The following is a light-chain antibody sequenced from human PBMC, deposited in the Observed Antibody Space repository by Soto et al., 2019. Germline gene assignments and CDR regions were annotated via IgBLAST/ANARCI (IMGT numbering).Light chain of an antibody. J-gene: IGLJ2*01. Sequence: QSVLTQPPSASGTPGQRVTISCSASSSNIGSNYVYWYQQLPGTAPKLLIYRNNQRPSGVPDRFSGSKSGTSASLAISGLRSEDEADYYCAAWDDSLSGRVVFGGGTKLTVL. CDR2: RNN. CDR3: AAWDDSLSGRVV. V-gene: IGLV1-47*01. CDR1: SSNIGSNY.